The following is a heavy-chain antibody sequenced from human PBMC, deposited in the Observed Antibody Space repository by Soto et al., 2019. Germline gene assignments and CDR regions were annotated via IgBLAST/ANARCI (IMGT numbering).Heavy chain of an antibody. J-gene: IGHJ3*02. CDR1: GFTFSGSA. V-gene: IGHV3-73*01. CDR3: TRPFYDFWSGSPETFDI. D-gene: IGHD3-3*01. Sequence: GGSLRLSCAASGFTFSGSAMHWVRQASGKGLEWVGRIRSKANSYATAYAASVKGRFTISRDDSKNTAYLQMNSLKTEDTAVYYCTRPFYDFWSGSPETFDIWGQGTMVPV. CDR2: IRSKANSYAT.